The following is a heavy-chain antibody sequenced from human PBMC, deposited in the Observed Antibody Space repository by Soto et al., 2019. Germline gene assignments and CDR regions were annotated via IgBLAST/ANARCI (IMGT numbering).Heavy chain of an antibody. CDR3: ARGKGLAIISSNWFDP. CDR1: GGAFSTYA. CDR2: LIPIFRSP. J-gene: IGHJ5*02. V-gene: IGHV1-69*01. Sequence: QVQLVQSGAEVKKPGSSVKVSCKASGGAFSTYAITWVRQAPGQGLEWMGGLIPIFRSPTYAQRFQGRLTITAAESSPTAYMELSSLTSEDTAMYYCARGKGLAIISSNWFDPWGQGTLVTVSS. D-gene: IGHD2-2*02.